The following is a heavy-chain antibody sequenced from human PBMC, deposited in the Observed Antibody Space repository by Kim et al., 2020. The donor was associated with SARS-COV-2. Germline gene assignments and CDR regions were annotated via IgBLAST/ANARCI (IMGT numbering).Heavy chain of an antibody. V-gene: IGHV3-21*01. D-gene: IGHD5-18*01. Sequence: GGSLRLSCGASGFTFSTYSMNWVRQAPGKGLEWVSSISSSSSYIYYADSVKGRFTISRDNAKNSLNLQMNSLRAEDTAVYYCARNSGYGLLFPADYWGQGTLVTVSS. J-gene: IGHJ4*02. CDR3: ARNSGYGLLFPADY. CDR2: ISSSSSYI. CDR1: GFTFSTYS.